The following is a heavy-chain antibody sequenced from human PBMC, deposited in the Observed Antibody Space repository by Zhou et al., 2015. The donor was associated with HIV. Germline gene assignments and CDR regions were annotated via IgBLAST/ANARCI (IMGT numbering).Heavy chain of an antibody. J-gene: IGHJ5*02. D-gene: IGHD2-15*01. Sequence: QVQLVQSGAEVKKPGASVKVSCKASGYTFTSYYMHWVRQAPGQGLEWMGIINPSGGSTSYAQKFQGRVTMTRDTSTSTVYMELSSLRSEDTAVYYCARDMGVGHCSGGSCYEPNNWFDPWGQGTLVTVSS. CDR1: GYTFTSYY. CDR3: ARDMGVGHCSGGSCYEPNNWFDP. V-gene: IGHV1-46*01. CDR2: INPSGGST.